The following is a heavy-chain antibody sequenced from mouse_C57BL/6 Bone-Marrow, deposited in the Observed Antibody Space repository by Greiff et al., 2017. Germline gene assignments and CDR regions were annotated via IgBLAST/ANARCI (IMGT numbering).Heavy chain of an antibody. CDR1: GYTFTSYW. D-gene: IGHD1-2*01. J-gene: IGHJ2*01. Sequence: QQPGAELVMPGASVKLSCKASGYTFTSYWMHWVKQRPGQGLEWIGEIDPSDSYTNYNQKFKGKSTLTVDKSSSTAYMQLSSLTSEDSAVYYCAPLLPTGFDYWGQGTTLTVSS. CDR2: IDPSDSYT. CDR3: APLLPTGFDY. V-gene: IGHV1-69*01.